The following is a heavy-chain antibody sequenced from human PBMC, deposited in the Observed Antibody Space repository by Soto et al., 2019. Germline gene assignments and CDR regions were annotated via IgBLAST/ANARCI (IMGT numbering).Heavy chain of an antibody. CDR3: AKEQSSGFYRVVDY. CDR2: ITCDGSEI. CDR1: GFTLSCCG. Sequence: QVQVVESGGGVVQPGRSLRLSCAASGFTLSCCGMHWVRQAPGKGLEWVGVITCDGSEIHYGDSVKGRFTISRDSSENTVYLQMNSLRVEDSAVYYCAKEQSSGFYRVVDYWGQGTLVTVSP. J-gene: IGHJ4*02. D-gene: IGHD6-19*01. V-gene: IGHV3-30*18.